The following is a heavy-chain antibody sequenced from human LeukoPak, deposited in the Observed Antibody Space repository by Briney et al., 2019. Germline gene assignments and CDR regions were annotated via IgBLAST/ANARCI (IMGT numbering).Heavy chain of an antibody. CDR1: GDSLSSNSAA. CDR2: TYYRSKWYN. J-gene: IGHJ4*02. CDR3: ARDQEIVVDY. V-gene: IGHV6-1*01. Sequence: SQTLSLTCAISGDSLSSNSAAWNWIRPSPSRGLEWLGRTYYRSKWYNDYAVSGKSRITINPDTSKNQFSRQLNSVTPEDTAVYYGARDQEIVVDYWGQGTLVSVSS. D-gene: IGHD3-22*01.